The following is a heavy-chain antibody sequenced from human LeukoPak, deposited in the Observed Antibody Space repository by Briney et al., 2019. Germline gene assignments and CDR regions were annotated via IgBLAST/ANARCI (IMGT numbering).Heavy chain of an antibody. J-gene: IGHJ1*01. CDR1: GYTFTSYG. CDR3: ARGAQQLVRSGAWWTGNPEFAEYFQH. CDR2: ISAYNGNT. Sequence: GASVKVSCKASGYTFTSYGISWVRQAPGQGLEWMGWISAYNGNTNYAQRLQGRVTMTTDTSTSTAYMELRSLRSDDTAVYYCARGAQQLVRSGAWWTGNPEFAEYFQHWGQGTLVTVSS. V-gene: IGHV1-18*01. D-gene: IGHD6-13*01.